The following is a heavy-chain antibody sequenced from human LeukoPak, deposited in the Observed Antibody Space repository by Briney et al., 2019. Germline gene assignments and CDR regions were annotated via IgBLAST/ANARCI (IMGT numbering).Heavy chain of an antibody. CDR1: GFTVSSNY. Sequence: PGGSLRLSCAASGFTVSSNYMSWVRQAPGKGLEWVSVIYSGGSTYYADSVKGRFTISRHNSKNTLYLQMNSLRAEDTAVYYCARVSSYGSGSYYHYYFDYWGQGTLVTVSS. CDR3: ARVSSYGSGSYYHYYFDY. J-gene: IGHJ4*02. D-gene: IGHD3-10*01. CDR2: IYSGGST. V-gene: IGHV3-53*04.